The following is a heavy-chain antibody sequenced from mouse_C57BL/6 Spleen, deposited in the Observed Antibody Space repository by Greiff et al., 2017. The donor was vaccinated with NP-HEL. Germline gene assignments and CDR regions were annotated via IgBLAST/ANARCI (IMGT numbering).Heavy chain of an antibody. Sequence: QVQLQQPGAELVKPGASVKLSCKASGYTFTSYWMHWVKQRPGQGLEWIGMIHPNSGSTNYNEKFKSKATLTVDKSSSTAYMQLSSLTSEDSAVYYCARERGYYGSSYFDYWGQGTTLTVSS. CDR2: IHPNSGST. CDR1: GYTFTSYW. CDR3: ARERGYYGSSYFDY. J-gene: IGHJ2*01. V-gene: IGHV1-64*01. D-gene: IGHD1-1*01.